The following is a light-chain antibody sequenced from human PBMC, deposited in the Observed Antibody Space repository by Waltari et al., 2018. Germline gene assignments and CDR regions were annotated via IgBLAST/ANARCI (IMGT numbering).Light chain of an antibody. CDR3: QQTFSAIT. CDR2: WAS. CDR1: QSVLYSANNENY. V-gene: IGKV4-1*01. Sequence: DIVMTQSPDSLAVSLGERATINCKSSQSVLYSANNENYLAWYQHKPGQSPKLIIHWASTRESGVPDLFVGSGSGTDFTLTINSLQAEDVAVYYCQQTFSAITFVGGTKVEIK. J-gene: IGKJ4*01.